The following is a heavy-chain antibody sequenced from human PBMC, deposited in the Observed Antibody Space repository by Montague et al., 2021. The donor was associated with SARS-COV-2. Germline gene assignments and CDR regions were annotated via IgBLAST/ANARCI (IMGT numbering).Heavy chain of an antibody. J-gene: IGHJ6*03. CDR1: GFTFGDYW. CDR3: VRVTLYMDV. CDR2: IKRDGSEE. Sequence: SLRLSCAASGFTFGDYWMSWVRQAPGKGLEWVANIKRDGSEEYYMDSVKGRFTVSRDNARNSLYLQMNSLRAEDTAVYYCVRVTLYMDVWGEGTTVAASS. V-gene: IGHV3-7*01.